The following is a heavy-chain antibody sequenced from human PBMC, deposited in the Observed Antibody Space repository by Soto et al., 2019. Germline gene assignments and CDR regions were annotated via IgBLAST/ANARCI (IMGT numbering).Heavy chain of an antibody. CDR2: MNPKSGGT. D-gene: IGHD1-26*01. V-gene: IGHV1-2*02. CDR1: GYTFSGCY. Sequence: GAAVKFSFKASGYTFSGCYTHWVRQAPGQGLEWMGWMNPKSGGTYFAQKFQGRVTLTRDTSISTDYMEVNMLRSDDTAVYYCARGSERFDLWGQGTLDTVSS. CDR3: ARGSERFDL. J-gene: IGHJ4*02.